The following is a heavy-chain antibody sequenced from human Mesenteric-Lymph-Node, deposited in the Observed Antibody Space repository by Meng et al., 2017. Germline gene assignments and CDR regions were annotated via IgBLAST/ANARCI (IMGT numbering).Heavy chain of an antibody. CDR1: GFTFSSYL. CDR2: ISGMGGST. V-gene: IGHV3-23*01. CDR3: AKKTYRDFWSGYLPDK. J-gene: IGHJ4*02. D-gene: IGHD3-3*01. Sequence: GGSLRLSCAASGFTFSSYLMTWVRQAPGKGLEWVSSISGMGGSTYYADSVKGRFTISRDNSKNTLYLEMNSLSVEDTAIYYCAKKTYRDFWSGYLPDKWGQGTLVTVSS.